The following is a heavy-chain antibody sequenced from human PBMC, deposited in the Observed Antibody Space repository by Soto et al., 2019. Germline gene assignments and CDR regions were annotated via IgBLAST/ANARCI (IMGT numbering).Heavy chain of an antibody. J-gene: IGHJ4*02. D-gene: IGHD6-6*01. CDR3: AKVPVEYSSSHGEYYFDY. V-gene: IGHV3-33*06. Sequence: GGSLRLSCAASGFTFSSYVMHWVRQAPGKGLEWVAVIWYDGSNKYYADSVKGRFTISRDNPKNTLYLQMNSLRAEDTAVYYFAKVPVEYSSSHGEYYFDYWGQGTLVTVSS. CDR2: IWYDGSNK. CDR1: GFTFSSYV.